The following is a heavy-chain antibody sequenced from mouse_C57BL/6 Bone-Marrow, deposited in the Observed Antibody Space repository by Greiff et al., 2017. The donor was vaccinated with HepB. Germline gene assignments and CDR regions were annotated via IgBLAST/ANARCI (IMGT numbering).Heavy chain of an antibody. CDR3: ASLITTVVAHFDY. CDR2: IYPGDGDT. V-gene: IGHV1-82*01. J-gene: IGHJ2*01. D-gene: IGHD1-1*01. Sequence: VQLKESGPELVKPGASVKISCKASGYAFSSSWMNWVKQRPGKGLEWIGRIYPGDGDTNYNGKFKGKATLTADKSSSTAYMQLSSLTSEDSAVYFCASLITTVVAHFDYWGQGTTLTVSS. CDR1: GYAFSSSW.